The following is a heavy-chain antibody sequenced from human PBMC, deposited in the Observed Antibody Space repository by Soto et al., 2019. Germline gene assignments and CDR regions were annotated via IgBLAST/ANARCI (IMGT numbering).Heavy chain of an antibody. Sequence: QVQLVQSGAEVREPGSSVTVSCKASGGTFGNSAISWVRXXPXQXXXWMGCIIPIFSTPDYEQKFQGRVTLTAEESTSTSYIELTSLRSDDTAVYYWARDKDRLQLVVNYYYATDVWGQGTTVTVSS. CDR3: ARDKDRLQLVVNYYYATDV. D-gene: IGHD5-12*01. J-gene: IGHJ6*02. V-gene: IGHV1-69*12. CDR1: GGTFGNSA. CDR2: IIPIFSTP.